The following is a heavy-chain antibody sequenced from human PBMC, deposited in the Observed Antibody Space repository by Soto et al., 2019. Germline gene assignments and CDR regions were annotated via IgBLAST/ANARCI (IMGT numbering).Heavy chain of an antibody. CDR1: GGSFSGYY. D-gene: IGHD5-12*01. CDR3: ARGPLATMRRAAQNEFDY. V-gene: IGHV4-34*01. Sequence: QVQLQQWGAGLLKPSETLSLTCAVYGGSFSGYYWSWIRQPPGKGLEWIGEINHSGSTNYNPSLKSRVTISVDTSKNQFSLKLSSVTAADTAVYYCARGPLATMRRAAQNEFDYWGQGTLVIVSS. CDR2: INHSGST. J-gene: IGHJ4*02.